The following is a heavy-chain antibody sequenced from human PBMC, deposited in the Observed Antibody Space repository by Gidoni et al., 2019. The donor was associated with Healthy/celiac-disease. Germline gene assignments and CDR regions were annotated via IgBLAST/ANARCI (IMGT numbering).Heavy chain of an antibody. CDR1: RGSFSGYY. CDR3: ARGPLLGDP. CDR2: INHSGST. Sequence: VQLQQWGAGLLKPSETLSPTCAVYRGSFSGYYWSWRRQPPGKGLEWIGEINHSGSTNYNPSLKSRVTISVDTSKNQFSLKLSSVTAADTAVYYCARGPLLGDPWGQGTLVTVSS. D-gene: IGHD2-15*01. V-gene: IGHV4-34*01. J-gene: IGHJ5*02.